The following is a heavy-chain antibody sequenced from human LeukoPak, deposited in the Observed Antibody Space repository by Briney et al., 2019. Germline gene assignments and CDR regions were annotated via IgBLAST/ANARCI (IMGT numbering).Heavy chain of an antibody. Sequence: SETLSLTRTVSGGSISSSSYYWGWIRQPPGKGLEWIGSIYYSGSTYYNPSLKSRVTISVDTSKNQFSLKLSSVTAADTAVYYCAKILYSSNIDYWGQGTLVTVSS. D-gene: IGHD6-19*01. CDR3: AKILYSSNIDY. CDR1: GGSISSSSYY. J-gene: IGHJ4*02. CDR2: IYYSGST. V-gene: IGHV4-39*07.